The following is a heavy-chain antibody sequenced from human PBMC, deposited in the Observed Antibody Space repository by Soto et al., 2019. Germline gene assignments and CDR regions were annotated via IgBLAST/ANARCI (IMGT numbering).Heavy chain of an antibody. V-gene: IGHV1-2*04. J-gene: IGHJ6*02. D-gene: IGHD6-19*01. Sequence: QVQLVQSGAEVKKPGASVKVSCKASGYTFTGYYMHWVRQAPGQGLEWMGWINPNSGGTNYAQKFQGWVTMTRETSISTAYMELSRLRSDDTAVYYCAREGYSSGWYGVGYYGMDVWGQGTTVTVSS. CDR2: INPNSGGT. CDR1: GYTFTGYY. CDR3: AREGYSSGWYGVGYYGMDV.